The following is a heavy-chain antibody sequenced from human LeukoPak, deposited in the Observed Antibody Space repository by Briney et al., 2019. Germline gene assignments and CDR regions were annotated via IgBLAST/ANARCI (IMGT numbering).Heavy chain of an antibody. J-gene: IGHJ4*02. CDR1: GFTVSSNY. CDR2: IYSGGST. V-gene: IGHV3-53*01. Sequence: GGSLRLSCAASGFTVSSNYMSWVRQAPGKGLEWVSVIYSGGSTYYADSVKGRFTISRDNSKNTLYLQMNSLRADDTAVYYCASGKAIAMAQGYWGQGTLVTVSS. CDR3: ASGKAIAMAQGY. D-gene: IGHD5-18*01.